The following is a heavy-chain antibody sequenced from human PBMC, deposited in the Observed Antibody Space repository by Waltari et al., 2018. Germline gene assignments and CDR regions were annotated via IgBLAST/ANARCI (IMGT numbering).Heavy chain of an antibody. CDR3: ARSRAPVVAGLDY. Sequence: EVQLVESGGGLIQPGGYLRLSCAASGFTVSSTSLSWVRQAPGKGVEWVSVIYSGGSTYYADSVKGRFTISRDNSKNTLYLQMNSLRAEDTAVYYCARSRAPVVAGLDYWGQGTLVTVSS. CDR2: IYSGGST. J-gene: IGHJ4*02. CDR1: GFTVSSTS. D-gene: IGHD6-19*01. V-gene: IGHV3-53*01.